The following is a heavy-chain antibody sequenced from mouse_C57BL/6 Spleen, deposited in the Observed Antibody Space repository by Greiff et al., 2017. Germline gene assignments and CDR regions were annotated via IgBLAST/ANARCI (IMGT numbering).Heavy chain of an antibody. Sequence: QVQLQQPGAELVKPGASVKLSCKASGYTFTSYWMHWVKQRPGRGLEWIGRIDPNSGGTKYNEKFKSKATLTVDKPSSPAYMQRSSLTSEDTAVYYCARGMEYDYDRDCDVWGTGTTVTVSS. V-gene: IGHV1-72*01. CDR3: ARGMEYDYDRDCDV. D-gene: IGHD2-4*01. J-gene: IGHJ1*03. CDR2: IDPNSGGT. CDR1: GYTFTSYW.